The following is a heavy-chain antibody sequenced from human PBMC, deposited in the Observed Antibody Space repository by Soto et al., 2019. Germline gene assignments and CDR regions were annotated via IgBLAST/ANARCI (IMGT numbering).Heavy chain of an antibody. CDR3: AKDRPPIVVVVAAPHFDY. Sequence: GGSLRLSCAASGFTFSSYAMSWVRQAPGKGLEWVSAISGSGGSTYYADSVKGRFTISRDNSKNTLYLQMNSLRAEDTAVYYCAKDRPPIVVVVAAPHFDYWGQGTLVTVSS. CDR2: ISGSGGST. V-gene: IGHV3-23*01. J-gene: IGHJ4*02. CDR1: GFTFSSYA. D-gene: IGHD2-15*01.